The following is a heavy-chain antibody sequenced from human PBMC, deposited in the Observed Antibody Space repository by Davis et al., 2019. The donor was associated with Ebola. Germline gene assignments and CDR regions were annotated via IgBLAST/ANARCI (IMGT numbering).Heavy chain of an antibody. CDR3: ARMYNWNYGY. D-gene: IGHD1-7*01. J-gene: IGHJ4*02. V-gene: IGHV3-7*01. CDR2: IKQDGSEN. Sequence: PGGSLRPSCAASGFTFTSYWMRWVRQAPGKGLEWVANIKQDGSENYYVDSVKGRFTISRDNAKNSLYLQMNSLRVEDTAVYYCARMYNWNYGYWGQGTLVTVSS. CDR1: GFTFTSYW.